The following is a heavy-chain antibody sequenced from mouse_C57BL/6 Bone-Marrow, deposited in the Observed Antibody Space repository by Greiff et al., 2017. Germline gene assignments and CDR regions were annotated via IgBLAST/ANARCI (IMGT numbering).Heavy chain of an antibody. CDR2: IHPSSGST. CDR1: GYTFTSYW. V-gene: IGHV1-64*01. J-gene: IGHJ4*01. CDR3: ARTGEYDGSRDYYAMDY. D-gene: IGHD1-1*01. Sequence: QVQLQQPGAELVKPGASVKLSCKASGYTFTSYWMHWVKQRPGQGLEWIGMIHPSSGSTNYNEKFKSKDTLTVDKSSSTAYMQLSSLTSEDSAVYYCARTGEYDGSRDYYAMDYWGQGTSVTVSS.